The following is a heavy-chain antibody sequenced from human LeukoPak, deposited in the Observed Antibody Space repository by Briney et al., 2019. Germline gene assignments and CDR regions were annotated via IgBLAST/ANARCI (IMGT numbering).Heavy chain of an antibody. CDR2: INPNSGRT. D-gene: IGHD6-13*01. CDR1: VYTFTSSD. Sequence: ASVTVSFKASVYTFTSSDMNWVRQAAGQGLEWMGWINPNSGRTGYAQKFQGRVTITANNSISTAYMELRSLRFDDTAVYYCARGRSGLAAAGTYDYWGQGTLITVSS. CDR3: ARGRSGLAAAGTYDY. J-gene: IGHJ4*02. V-gene: IGHV1-8*01.